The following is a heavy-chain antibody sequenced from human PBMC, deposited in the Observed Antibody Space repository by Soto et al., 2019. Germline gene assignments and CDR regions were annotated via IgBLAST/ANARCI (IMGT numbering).Heavy chain of an antibody. CDR2: INSDGSST. CDR3: AMDSGYDPEPYYFDY. V-gene: IGHV3-74*01. J-gene: IGHJ4*02. CDR1: GFTFSSYW. D-gene: IGHD5-12*01. Sequence: GGSLRLSCAASGFTFSSYWMHWVRQAPGKGLVWVSRINSDGSSTSYADSVKGRFTISRDNAKNTLYLQMNSLRAEDTAVYYCAMDSGYDPEPYYFDYWGQGTLVTVSS.